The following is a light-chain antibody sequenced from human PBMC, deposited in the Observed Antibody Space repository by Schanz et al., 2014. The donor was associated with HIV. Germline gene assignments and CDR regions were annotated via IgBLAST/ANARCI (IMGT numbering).Light chain of an antibody. CDR1: SSDVGGHNY. J-gene: IGLJ3*02. CDR3: SSYTNINSWV. CDR2: DVS. V-gene: IGLV2-14*01. Sequence: QSALTQPASVSGSPGQSITISCIGSSSDVGGHNYVSWYQQHPGKAPKLMIYDVSNRPSGIPNRFSGSKSGNTASLTISGLQAEDEADYYCSSYTNINSWVFGGGTKLTVL.